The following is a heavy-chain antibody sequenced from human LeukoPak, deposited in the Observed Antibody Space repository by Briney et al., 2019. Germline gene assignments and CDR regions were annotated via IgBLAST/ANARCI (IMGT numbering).Heavy chain of an antibody. V-gene: IGHV3-7*01. CDR2: IKQDGREK. CDR3: TRDEAAATD. D-gene: IGHD6-13*01. J-gene: IGHJ4*02. CDR1: GFTFSSYW. Sequence: GGSLRLSCAGSGFTFSSYWMSWISQAPGKGPEWVANIKQDGREKHYVDSVKGRFTISRDNAKNSLYLQMKSLRAEDTAIYYCTRDEAAATDWGQGTLVTVSS.